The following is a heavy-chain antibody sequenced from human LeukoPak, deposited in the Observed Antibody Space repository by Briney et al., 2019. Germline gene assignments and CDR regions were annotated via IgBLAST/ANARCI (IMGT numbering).Heavy chain of an antibody. Sequence: PGGSLRLSCAASGFTFSSYAMSWVRQAPGKGLEWVSAISGSGGSTYYADSVKGRFTISRDNSKNTLYLQMNSLRAEDTAVYYCANHYYDSSGDPTTIRTYYFDYWGQGTLVTVSS. D-gene: IGHD3-22*01. V-gene: IGHV3-23*01. CDR2: ISGSGGST. CDR1: GFTFSSYA. CDR3: ANHYYDSSGDPTTIRTYYFDY. J-gene: IGHJ4*02.